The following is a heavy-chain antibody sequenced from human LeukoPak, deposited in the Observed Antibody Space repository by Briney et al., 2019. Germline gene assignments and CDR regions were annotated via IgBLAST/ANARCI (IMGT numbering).Heavy chain of an antibody. V-gene: IGHV1-69*04. J-gene: IGHJ4*02. D-gene: IGHD3-22*01. CDR1: GYTFTSYG. CDR2: IIPILGIA. Sequence: ASVKVSCKASGYTFTSYGISWVRQAPGQGLEWMGRIIPILGIANYAQKFQGRVTITADKSTSTAYMELSSLRSEDTAVYYCARSLNYYDSSGYYGDYWGQGTLVTVSS. CDR3: ARSLNYYDSSGYYGDY.